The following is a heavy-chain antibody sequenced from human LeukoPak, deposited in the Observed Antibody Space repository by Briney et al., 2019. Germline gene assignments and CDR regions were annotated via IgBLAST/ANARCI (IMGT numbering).Heavy chain of an antibody. Sequence: PGGSLRLSCIASGFTFSSYWMSWVPQAPGGGLEWVANIREDGSEKYYVDSVKGRFTISRANAKISLYLPMNRLRAEDTAVYYCASHFWWAAVPGTTLDYWGQGTLVTVSS. CDR1: GFTFSSYW. V-gene: IGHV3-7*05. CDR2: IREDGSEK. D-gene: IGHD6-19*01. CDR3: ASHFWWAAVPGTTLDY. J-gene: IGHJ4*02.